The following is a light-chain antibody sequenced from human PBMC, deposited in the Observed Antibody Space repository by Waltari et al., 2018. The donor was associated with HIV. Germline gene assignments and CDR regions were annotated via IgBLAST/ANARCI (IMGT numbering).Light chain of an antibody. J-gene: IGKJ1*01. CDR3: QQYQSYSLFM. CDR1: QTIDNY. V-gene: IGKV1-5*03. CDR2: RAS. Sequence: DVQVTQLPSTLTASAGDRVSLTCRVSQTIDNYLAWYQQRPGEAPNLLTYRASTLESGVPSRFSGSGSGTDFTLTINNLQPNDSATYYGQQYQSYSLFMFGPGTKVEIK.